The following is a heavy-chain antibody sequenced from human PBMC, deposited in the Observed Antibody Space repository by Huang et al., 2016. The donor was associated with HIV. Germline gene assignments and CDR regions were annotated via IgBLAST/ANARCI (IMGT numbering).Heavy chain of an antibody. Sequence: QVQLQLWGAGLLKPSETLSLTCAVYGGSFNGFYWSWIRQPPGKGLEWIGEINDTGNTNSDPSLRCGVTMSVNTSKKQFSLQVKSVTVADTAIYYCARRGYYYDGSGFPGFDPWGRGALATVSS. CDR2: INDTGNT. V-gene: IGHV4-34*02. D-gene: IGHD3-22*01. CDR1: GGSFNGFY. CDR3: ARRGYYYDGSGFPGFDP. J-gene: IGHJ5*02.